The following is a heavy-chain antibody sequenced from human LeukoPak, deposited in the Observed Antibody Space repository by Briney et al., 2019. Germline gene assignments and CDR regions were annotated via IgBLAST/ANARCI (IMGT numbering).Heavy chain of an antibody. Sequence: GAALKISCKGSGSRFTSYWIGWVRRMPGKGVGWMGIIYPGDSDTRYSPSFQGQVTISADKSISTAYLQWSSLRASDTAMYYCARWRGLALNNIWFDPWGQGTLVTVSS. V-gene: IGHV5-51*01. CDR1: GSRFTSYW. CDR3: ARWRGLALNNIWFDP. J-gene: IGHJ5*02. CDR2: IYPGDSDT. D-gene: IGHD1/OR15-1a*01.